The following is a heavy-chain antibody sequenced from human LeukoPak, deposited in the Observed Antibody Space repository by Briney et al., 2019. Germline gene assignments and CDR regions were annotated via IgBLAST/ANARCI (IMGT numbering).Heavy chain of an antibody. V-gene: IGHV4-61*03. D-gene: IGHD3-3*01. J-gene: IGHJ4*02. CDR3: AREGGFYRPLDY. Sequence: SETLSLTCTVSGGSVSSDSYYWTWIRQPPRKGLEWIGEVHLDGRTNYNPSLKSRLIMSVDLPENHISLKLTSVTAADTAVYYCAREGGFYRPLDYSGQGTLVTVSS. CDR2: VHLDGRT. CDR1: GGSVSSDSYY.